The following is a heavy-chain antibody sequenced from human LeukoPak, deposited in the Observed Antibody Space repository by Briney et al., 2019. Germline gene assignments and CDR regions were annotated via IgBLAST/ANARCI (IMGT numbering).Heavy chain of an antibody. Sequence: SETLSLTCAVYGGSFSGYYWGWIRQPPGKGLEWIGEINHSGSTNYNPSLKSRVTISVDTSKNQFSLKLSSVTAADTAVYYCACHAVRYSAYDREEDAFDIWGQGTTVTVSS. J-gene: IGHJ3*02. CDR3: ACHAVRYSAYDREEDAFDI. CDR1: GGSFSGYY. V-gene: IGHV4-34*01. D-gene: IGHD5-12*01. CDR2: INHSGST.